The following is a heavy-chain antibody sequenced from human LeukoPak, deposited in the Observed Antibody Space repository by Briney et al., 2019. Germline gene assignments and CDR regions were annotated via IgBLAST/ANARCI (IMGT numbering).Heavy chain of an antibody. CDR2: IKGDGSST. Sequence: GGSLRLSCATSGFTFSSYWMHWVRHTPGKGLVWVPRIKGDGSSTSYADSVKGRFTISRDNAKNTLYLQINSLRAEDTAVYYCARDGYSFGHDFDYWGQGTLVTVSS. J-gene: IGHJ4*02. V-gene: IGHV3-74*01. CDR3: ARDGYSFGHDFDY. D-gene: IGHD5-18*01. CDR1: GFTFSSYW.